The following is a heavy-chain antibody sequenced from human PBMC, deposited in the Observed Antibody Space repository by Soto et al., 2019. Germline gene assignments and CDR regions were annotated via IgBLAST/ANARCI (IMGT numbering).Heavy chain of an antibody. J-gene: IGHJ3*02. V-gene: IGHV3-33*01. CDR3: ARDFQGYSYGYGAFDI. CDR1: GFTFSSYG. Sequence: GGSLRLACAASGFTFSSYGMHWVRQAPGKGLEWVAVIWYDGSNKYYADSVKGRFTISRDNSKNTLYLQMNSLRAEDTAVYYCARDFQGYSYGYGAFDIWGQGTMVTVSS. CDR2: IWYDGSNK. D-gene: IGHD5-18*01.